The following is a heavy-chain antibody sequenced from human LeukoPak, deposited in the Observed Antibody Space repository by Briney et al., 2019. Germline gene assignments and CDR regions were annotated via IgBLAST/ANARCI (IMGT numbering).Heavy chain of an antibody. CDR3: ARLGRLGK. V-gene: IGHV4-34*01. Sequence: SETLSLTCTVSGGSITSYYWSWIRQPPGKGLEWIGEINHSGSTNYNPSLKSRVTISVDTSKNQFSLKLSSVTAADTAVYYCARLGRLGKWGQGTLVTVSS. CDR2: INHSGST. CDR1: GGSITSYY. J-gene: IGHJ4*02.